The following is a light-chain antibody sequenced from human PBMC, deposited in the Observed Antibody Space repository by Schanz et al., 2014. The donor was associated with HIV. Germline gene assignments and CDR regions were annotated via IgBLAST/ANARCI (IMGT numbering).Light chain of an antibody. CDR2: DVS. Sequence: QSALTQPRSVSGSPGQSITISCTGTSSDVGGYKYVSWYQHHPGKAPKLMIYDVSNRPSGVSNRFSGSKSGNTASLTISGLQAEDEADYYCSSYTSSSTLVFGGGTKLTVL. CDR3: SSYTSSSTLV. CDR1: SSDVGGYKY. V-gene: IGLV2-14*03. J-gene: IGLJ3*02.